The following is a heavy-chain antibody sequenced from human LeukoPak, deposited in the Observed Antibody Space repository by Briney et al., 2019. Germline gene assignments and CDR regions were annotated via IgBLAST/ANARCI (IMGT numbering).Heavy chain of an antibody. V-gene: IGHV4-59*04. CDR3: ARHFEAYYDFWSGYNRGMLLDDY. Sequence: SETLSLTCSISGGSISNKYWSWIRQPPGKGLEWIGYIYYSGSTYYNPSLKSRVTISVDTSKNQFSLKLSSVTAADTAVYYCARHFEAYYDFWSGYNRGMLLDDYWGQGTLVTVSS. J-gene: IGHJ4*02. D-gene: IGHD3-3*01. CDR1: GGSISNKY. CDR2: IYYSGST.